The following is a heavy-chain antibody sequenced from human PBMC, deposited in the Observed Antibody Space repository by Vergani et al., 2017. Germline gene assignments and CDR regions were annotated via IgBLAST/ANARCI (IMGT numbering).Heavy chain of an antibody. CDR3: ARGLYYDSSGYYLPQNWFDP. J-gene: IGHJ5*02. CDR1: GYTFTSYD. D-gene: IGHD3-22*01. Sequence: QVQLVQSGAEVKKPGASVKVSCKASGYTFTSYDINWVRQATGQGLEWMGWMNTNSGNTGYAQKFQGRVTMTRNTSISTAYMELSSLRSEDTAVYYCARGLYYDSSGYYLPQNWFDPWGQGTLVTVSS. CDR2: MNTNSGNT. V-gene: IGHV1-8*01.